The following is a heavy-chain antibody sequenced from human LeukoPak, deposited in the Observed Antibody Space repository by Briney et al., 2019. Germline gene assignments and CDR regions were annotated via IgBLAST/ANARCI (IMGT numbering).Heavy chain of an antibody. J-gene: IGHJ6*02. CDR2: IKQDGSEK. V-gene: IGHV3-7*01. CDR1: GFTFSSYW. CDR3: ARASLYGDYYYGMDV. Sequence: GGSLRLSCAASGFTFSSYWMSWVRQAPGKGLEWVANIKQDGSEKYYVDSVKGRFTISRDNAKNSLYLQMNSLRAEDTAVYYCARASLYGDYYYGMDVWGQGTTVTVSS. D-gene: IGHD4-17*01.